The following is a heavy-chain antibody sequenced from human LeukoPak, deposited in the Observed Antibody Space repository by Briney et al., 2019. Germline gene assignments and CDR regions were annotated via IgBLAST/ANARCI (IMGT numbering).Heavy chain of an antibody. CDR2: IYNDGSA. V-gene: IGHV3-66*01. D-gene: IGHD3-16*01. J-gene: IGHJ5*02. Sequence: PGGSLRLSCAASGFTDSINYMRWVRQAPGKGREGVSLIYNDGSASYADSVRGRFGISRDNSKNTLYLQMNSLRAEDTAVYYCARVDYVGGSWGQGTLVTVSS. CDR1: GFTDSINY. CDR3: ARVDYVGGS.